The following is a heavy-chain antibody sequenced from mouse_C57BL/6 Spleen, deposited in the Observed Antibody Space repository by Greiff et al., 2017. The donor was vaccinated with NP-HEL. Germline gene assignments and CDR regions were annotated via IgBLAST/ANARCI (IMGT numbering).Heavy chain of an antibody. D-gene: IGHD1-2*01. CDR1: GYSITSGYY. J-gene: IGHJ2*01. Sequence: VQLKESGPGLVKPSQSLSLTCSVTGYSITSGYYWNWIRQFPGNKLEWMGYISYDGSNNYNPSLKNRISITRDTSKNQFFLKLNSVTTEDTATYYCARAGTTAHFDYWGQGTTLTVSS. CDR3: ARAGTTAHFDY. V-gene: IGHV3-6*01. CDR2: ISYDGSN.